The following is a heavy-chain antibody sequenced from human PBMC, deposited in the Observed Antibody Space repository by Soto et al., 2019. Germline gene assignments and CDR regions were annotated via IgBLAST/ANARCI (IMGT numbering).Heavy chain of an antibody. Sequence: GGSVRLSCAASGFIFSGFGMHWVRQAPGKGLEYVSSINGNGKTKYYANSVKGRFTISRDNSKNTLYLQLGSLRDDDMAVYYCSSAQIPGVADYWGQGILVTVSS. CDR2: INGNGKTK. CDR1: GFIFSGFG. CDR3: SSAQIPGVADY. V-gene: IGHV3-64*01. D-gene: IGHD2-8*01. J-gene: IGHJ4*02.